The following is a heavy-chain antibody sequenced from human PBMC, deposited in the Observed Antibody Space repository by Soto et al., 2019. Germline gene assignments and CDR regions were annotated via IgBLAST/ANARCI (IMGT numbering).Heavy chain of an antibody. D-gene: IGHD3-22*01. CDR1: GITVSTNY. Sequence: EVQLVETGGGLIQPGGSLRLSCAASGITVSTNYMSWVRQAPGKGLEWVSVIYSDGKTFYADSVKGRFTISRDNSQNTVCLQMISLRAGGMGVYDCAGDGGGGYYDSSGYMAVWGQGTLVTVSS. CDR3: AGDGGGGYYDSSGYMAV. V-gene: IGHV3-53*02. J-gene: IGHJ4*02. CDR2: IYSDGKT.